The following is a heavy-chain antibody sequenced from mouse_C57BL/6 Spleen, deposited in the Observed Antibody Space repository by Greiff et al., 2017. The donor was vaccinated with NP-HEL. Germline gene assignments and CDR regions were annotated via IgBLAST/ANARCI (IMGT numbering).Heavy chain of an antibody. CDR2: ISSGGDYI. J-gene: IGHJ4*01. CDR1: GFTFSSYA. Sequence: EVKLMESGEGLVKPGGSLKLSCAASGFTFSSYAMSWVRQTPEKRLEWVAYISSGGDYISYADTVKGRFTISRDNARNTLYLQMSSLKSEDTAMYYCTRDYYGSSYVYYAMDYWGQGTSVTVSS. V-gene: IGHV5-9-1*02. CDR3: TRDYYGSSYVYYAMDY. D-gene: IGHD1-1*01.